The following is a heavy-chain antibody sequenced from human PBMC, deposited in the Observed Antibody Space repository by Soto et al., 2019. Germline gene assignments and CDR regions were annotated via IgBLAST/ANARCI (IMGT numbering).Heavy chain of an antibody. V-gene: IGHV3-15*07. Sequence: PGGSLRLSWAASGFSFTNAWMNWVRQAPGKGLEWVGRIKRKTDGGTTDYAAPVKGRFTISRDYSKNTLYLQMNSLKTEDTGVYHCTTDAGLLALEGSGYWGQGTLVTVSS. CDR1: GFSFTNAW. CDR2: IKRKTDGGTT. D-gene: IGHD1-1*01. J-gene: IGHJ4*02. CDR3: TTDAGLLALEGSGY.